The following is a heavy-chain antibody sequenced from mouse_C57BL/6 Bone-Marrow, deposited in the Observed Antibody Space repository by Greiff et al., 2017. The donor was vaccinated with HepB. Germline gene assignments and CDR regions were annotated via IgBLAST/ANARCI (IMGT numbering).Heavy chain of an antibody. Sequence: QVQLKESGPELVKPGASVKISCKASGYSFTSYYIHWVKQRPGQGLEWIGWIYPGSGNTKYNEKFKGKATLTADTSSSTAYMQLSSLTSEDSAVYYCARGDGGYRYAMDYWGQGTSVTVSS. CDR2: IYPGSGNT. D-gene: IGHD2-3*01. V-gene: IGHV1-66*01. CDR3: ARGDGGYRYAMDY. CDR1: GYSFTSYY. J-gene: IGHJ4*01.